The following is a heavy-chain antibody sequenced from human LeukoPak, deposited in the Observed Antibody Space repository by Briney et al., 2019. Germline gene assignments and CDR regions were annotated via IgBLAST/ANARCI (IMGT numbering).Heavy chain of an antibody. CDR3: AHRHPVYDYVWGSYPYYFDY. V-gene: IGHV2-5*01. CDR1: GFSLSTSGVG. J-gene: IGHJ4*02. CDR2: IYWNDDK. D-gene: IGHD3-16*02. Sequence: SGPTLVNPTQTLTLTCTFSGFSLSTSGVGVGWIRQPPGKALEWLALIYWNDDKRYSPSLKGRLTITKDTSKNQVVLTMTNMDPVDTATYYCAHRHPVYDYVWGSYPYYFDYWGQGTLVTVSS.